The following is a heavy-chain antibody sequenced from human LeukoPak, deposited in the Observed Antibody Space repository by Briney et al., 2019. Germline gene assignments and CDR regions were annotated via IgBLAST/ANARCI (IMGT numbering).Heavy chain of an antibody. D-gene: IGHD3-10*01. Sequence: GASVKVSCKASGYTFTSYGISWVRQAPGQGLEWMGWISAYNGNTNYAQKFQGRVTMTTDTSTSTAYMELLSLRSDDTAVYYCARHRGWFGELLFIGAFDIWGQGTMVTVSS. CDR1: GYTFTSYG. CDR2: ISAYNGNT. V-gene: IGHV1-18*01. J-gene: IGHJ3*02. CDR3: ARHRGWFGELLFIGAFDI.